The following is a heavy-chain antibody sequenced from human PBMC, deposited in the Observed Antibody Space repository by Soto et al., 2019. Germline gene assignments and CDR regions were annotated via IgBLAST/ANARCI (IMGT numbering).Heavy chain of an antibody. CDR1: GYSFTSYW. J-gene: IGHJ6*04. Sequence: PGESLEISCKGSGYSFTSYWIGWVRQMPGKGLEWMGIIYPGDSDTRYSPSFQGQVTISADKSISTAYLQWSSLKASDTAMYYCARHYCSSTSCYPVYYYYYGMEVWGEGTKVTVSS. V-gene: IGHV5-51*01. CDR3: ARHYCSSTSCYPVYYYYYGMEV. CDR2: IYPGDSDT. D-gene: IGHD2-2*01.